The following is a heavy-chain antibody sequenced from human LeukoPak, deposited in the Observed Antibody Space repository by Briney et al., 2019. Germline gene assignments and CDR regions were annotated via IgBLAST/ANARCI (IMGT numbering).Heavy chain of an antibody. CDR1: GGSISSGGYY. J-gene: IGHJ6*02. V-gene: IGHV4-31*03. Sequence: SQTLSLTCTVSGGSISSGGYYWSWIRQHPGKGLEWIGYIYYSGSTYYNPSLKSRVTMSVDTSKNQFSLKLSSVTAADTAVYYCARARGDYYYYGMDVWGQGTTVTVSS. CDR3: ARARGDYYYYGMDV. D-gene: IGHD3-16*01. CDR2: IYYSGST.